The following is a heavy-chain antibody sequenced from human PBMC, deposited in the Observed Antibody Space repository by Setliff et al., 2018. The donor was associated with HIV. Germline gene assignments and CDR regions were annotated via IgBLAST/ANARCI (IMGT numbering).Heavy chain of an antibody. CDR2: FDPEDGDT. CDR3: ARDSSFNMDV. Sequence: ASVKVSCKVSGYSLTELSIHWVRQAPAEGLEWMGGFDPEDGDTKYAQKLQGRATMTKDTSTSTAYMELRSLRSDDTAVYYCARDSSFNMDVWGKGTTVTVSS. J-gene: IGHJ6*03. V-gene: IGHV1-24*01. CDR1: GYSLTELS.